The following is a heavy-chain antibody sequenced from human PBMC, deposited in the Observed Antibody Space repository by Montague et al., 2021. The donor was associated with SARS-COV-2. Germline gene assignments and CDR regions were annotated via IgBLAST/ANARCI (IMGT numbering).Heavy chain of an antibody. CDR1: GGSIISTTSN. V-gene: IGHV4-39*01. D-gene: IGHD5-12*01. CDR3: ARERLRYGWFDN. CDR2: IYYTANT. Sequence: SETLSLTCTVSGGSIISTTSNWGWIRQPPGKGLEWIGSIYYTANTYYTPSLKTRVTISVDTSKNQFSLRPRSVTAADTAVYYCARERLRYGWFDNWGQGTLVTVSS. J-gene: IGHJ5*02.